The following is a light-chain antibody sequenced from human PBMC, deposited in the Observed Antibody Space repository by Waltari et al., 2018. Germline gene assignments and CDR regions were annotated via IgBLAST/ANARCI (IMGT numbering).Light chain of an antibody. CDR1: QGVRGY. CDR3: QQRSTWPWT. Sequence: EIVLTQSPGTLSLSPGERATLSCRASQGVRGYLAWYQQKVGQAPRFLMYDVSNRATGTPARFSGSGSGTDFTLTISGLEPEDFAVYYCQQRSTWPWTFGQGTRVEV. J-gene: IGKJ1*01. CDR2: DVS. V-gene: IGKV3-11*01.